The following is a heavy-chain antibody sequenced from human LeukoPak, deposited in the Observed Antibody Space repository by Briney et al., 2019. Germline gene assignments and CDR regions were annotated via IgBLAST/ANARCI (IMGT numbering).Heavy chain of an antibody. J-gene: IGHJ5*02. D-gene: IGHD6-13*01. CDR1: GYTFTSNH. CDR3: AKLAASETGEGS. V-gene: IGHV1-46*01. Sequence: GASVKVSCKASGYTFTSNHIHCVRQAPGQGLEWMGVTNPSGDSTSYAQKFQGRVTMTRDTSTSTVYMELSSLRSEDTAIYYCAKLAASETGEGSWGQGTLVTVSS. CDR2: TNPSGDST.